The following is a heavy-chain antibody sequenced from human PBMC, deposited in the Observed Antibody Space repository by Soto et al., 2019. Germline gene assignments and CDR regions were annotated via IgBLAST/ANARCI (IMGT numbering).Heavy chain of an antibody. D-gene: IGHD3-10*01. V-gene: IGHV1-69*02. Sequence: QVQLVQSGAEVKKPGSSVKVSCKASGGTFSSYTISWVRQAPGQGLEWMGRIIPILGIANYAQKFQGRVTXPXAXXTSTAYMELSSLRSEDTAVYYCARVNYGSGSYPDYWGQGTLVTVSS. CDR2: IIPILGIA. J-gene: IGHJ4*02. CDR1: GGTFSSYT. CDR3: ARVNYGSGSYPDY.